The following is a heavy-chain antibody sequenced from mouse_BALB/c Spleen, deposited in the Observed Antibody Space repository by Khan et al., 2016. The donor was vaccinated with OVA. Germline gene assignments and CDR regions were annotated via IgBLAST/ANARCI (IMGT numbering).Heavy chain of an antibody. CDR3: ARTARIKY. J-gene: IGHJ2*01. CDR2: ISYSGST. CDR1: GYSITSGYG. V-gene: IGHV3-1*02. D-gene: IGHD1-2*01. Sequence: EVKLLESGPGLVKPSQSLSLTCTVTGYSITSGYGWYCIRQFPGNKLEWMGYISYSGSTNYNPSLKSRISITRDTSKNQFFLQLNSVTTEDTATYYCARTARIKYWGQGTTLTVSS.